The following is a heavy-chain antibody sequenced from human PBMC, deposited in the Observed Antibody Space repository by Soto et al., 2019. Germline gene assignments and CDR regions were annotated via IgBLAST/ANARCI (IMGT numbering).Heavy chain of an antibody. CDR3: ARPRSATTGQSSYHYYGMDV. Sequence: PGGSLRLSCAASGFTFSSYPMHWVRQAPGKGLEWVAAISYDGSSKYYADSVKGRFTISRDNSKNALYLQMNSLRAEDTDVYYCARPRSATTGQSSYHYYGMDVWGQGTTVTVSS. D-gene: IGHD3-9*01. V-gene: IGHV3-30-3*01. J-gene: IGHJ6*02. CDR1: GFTFSSYP. CDR2: ISYDGSSK.